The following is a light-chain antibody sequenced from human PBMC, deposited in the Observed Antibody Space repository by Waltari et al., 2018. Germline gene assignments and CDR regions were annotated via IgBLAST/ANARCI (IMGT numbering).Light chain of an antibody. CDR1: SGSLSSTSY. V-gene: IGLV8-61*01. J-gene: IGLJ3*02. CDR3: LLYMGSGIWV. Sequence: QTVVTQEPSLSVSPGGTVTLTCALSSGSLSSTSYASWYQQSPGQTPRMVFSKANIRSSGVPDRFAGSVLGNKAVLIITGAQAEDESTYYCLLYMGSGIWVFGGGTKLTVL. CDR2: KAN.